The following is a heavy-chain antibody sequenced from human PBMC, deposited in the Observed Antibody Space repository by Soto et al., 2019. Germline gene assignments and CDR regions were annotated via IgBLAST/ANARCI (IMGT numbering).Heavy chain of an antibody. Sequence: QVQLVQSGAEVKKPGASVKVSCKASGYTFTSYYMHWVRQAPGQGLEWMGIINPSGGSTSYAQKFQGRVTMTRDTSTSTVYMELRSLRSEDTAVYYCASPHPTDAFDIWGQGTMVTVSS. V-gene: IGHV1-46*01. CDR2: INPSGGST. CDR1: GYTFTSYY. CDR3: ASPHPTDAFDI. J-gene: IGHJ3*02.